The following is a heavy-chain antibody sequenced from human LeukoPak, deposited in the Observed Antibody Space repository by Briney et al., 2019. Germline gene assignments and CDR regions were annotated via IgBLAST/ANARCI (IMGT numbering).Heavy chain of an antibody. D-gene: IGHD5-12*01. CDR1: GFTFSNYW. Sequence: GGSLRLSCAASGFTFSNYWMSWVRQAPGKGLEWVANINQDGSEKYYVDSVRGRFTISRDNAENSLYLQMNSLRAEDTAVYYCARVGSGYESDYWGQGTLVTVSS. CDR3: ARVGSGYESDY. CDR2: INQDGSEK. V-gene: IGHV3-7*03. J-gene: IGHJ4*02.